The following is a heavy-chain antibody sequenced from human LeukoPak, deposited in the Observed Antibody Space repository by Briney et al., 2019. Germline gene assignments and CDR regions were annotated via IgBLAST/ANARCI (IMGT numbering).Heavy chain of an antibody. V-gene: IGHV1-18*01. J-gene: IGHJ4*02. CDR1: GYTFTSYG. Sequence: RVVSVKVSCKASGYTFTSYGISWVRQAPGQGLEWMGWISAYNGNTNYAQKFQGRVTMTRDMSTSTVYMELGSLRSEDTAVYYCARDSPLYYYDSSGYTDYWGQGTLVTVSS. CDR3: ARDSPLYYYDSSGYTDY. CDR2: ISAYNGNT. D-gene: IGHD3-22*01.